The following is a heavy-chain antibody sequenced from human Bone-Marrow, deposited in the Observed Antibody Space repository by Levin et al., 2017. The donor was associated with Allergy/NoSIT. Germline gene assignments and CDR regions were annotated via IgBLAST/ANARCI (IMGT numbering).Heavy chain of an antibody. J-gene: IGHJ4*02. CDR2: IYYSGST. D-gene: IGHD3-3*01. CDR3: ARGQLYYFWLFDL. CDR1: GGSVGEYY. V-gene: IGHV4-59*02. Sequence: SETLSLTCSVSGGSVGEYYWSWIRQSPGKGLEWIGNIYYSGSTNYNPSLKTRVSISIDTSKSQFSLRLSSVTAADTAVYYCARGQLYYFWLFDLWGRGTLVTVSS.